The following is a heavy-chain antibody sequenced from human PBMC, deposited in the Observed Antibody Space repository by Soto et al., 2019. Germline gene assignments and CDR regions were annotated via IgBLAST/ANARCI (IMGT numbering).Heavy chain of an antibody. CDR2: ISGSGGST. D-gene: IGHD3-16*02. CDR1: GFTFSSYA. CDR3: AKDRTIYDYIWGSYRFDAFDI. V-gene: IGHV3-23*01. J-gene: IGHJ3*02. Sequence: GGSLRLSCAASGFTFSSYAMSWVRQAPGKGLEWVSAISGSGGSTYYADSVKGRFTISRDNSKNTLYLQMNSLRAEDTAVYYCAKDRTIYDYIWGSYRFDAFDIWGQGTMVTVSS.